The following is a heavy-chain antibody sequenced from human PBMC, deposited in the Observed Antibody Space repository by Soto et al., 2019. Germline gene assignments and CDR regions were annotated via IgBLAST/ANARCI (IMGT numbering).Heavy chain of an antibody. CDR1: GFTFSSYG. V-gene: IGHV3-33*01. CDR3: ARDPLYGDYYYYYYMDV. Sequence: QVQLVESGGGVVQPGRSLRLSCAASGFTFSSYGMHWVRQAPGKGLEWVAVIWYDGSNKYYADSVKGRFTISRDNSKNTLYLQMNSLRAEDTAVYYCARDPLYGDYYYYYYMDVWGKGPTVTVSS. J-gene: IGHJ6*03. D-gene: IGHD4-17*01. CDR2: IWYDGSNK.